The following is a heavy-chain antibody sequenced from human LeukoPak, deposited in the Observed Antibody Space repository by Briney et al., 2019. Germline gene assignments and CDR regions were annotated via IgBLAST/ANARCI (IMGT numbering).Heavy chain of an antibody. J-gene: IGHJ4*02. D-gene: IGHD3-3*01. CDR2: INPIGVST. CDR3: ARATLSVFGVPFHY. Sequence: ASVKVCCTASGYTFTIYYTDWVRDAPGQGHEWMGIINPIGVSTNYAQKFQGRVTMTWDTSTSTAYMKLSSQTSMVTAVYYCARATLSVFGVPFHYWGQGTLVTVSS. CDR1: GYTFTIYY. V-gene: IGHV1-46*01.